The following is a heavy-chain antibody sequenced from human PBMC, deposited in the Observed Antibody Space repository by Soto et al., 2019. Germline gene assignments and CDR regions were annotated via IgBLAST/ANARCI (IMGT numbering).Heavy chain of an antibody. CDR3: ARGGGVAVAGYYYYYYYGMDV. CDR1: GGSISNYY. Sequence: SETLSLTCTVSGGSISNYYWSWIRQPPGKGLEWIGYIYYSGSTNYNPSLKSRVTISVDTSKNQFSLKLSSVTAADTAVYYCARGGGVAVAGYYYYYYYGMDVWGQGTTVTVS. CDR2: IYYSGST. J-gene: IGHJ6*02. V-gene: IGHV4-59*12. D-gene: IGHD6-19*01.